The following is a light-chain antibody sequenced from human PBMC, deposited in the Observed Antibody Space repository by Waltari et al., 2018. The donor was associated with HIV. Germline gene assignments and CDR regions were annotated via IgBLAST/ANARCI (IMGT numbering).Light chain of an antibody. Sequence: DIQMTQSPFSLSASVGDRVTITCRASQDISVDLGWYQQKPGKAPKRLIYGASNLESVVPSRFSGSRSGTAFTLTINGLQPEDVATYYCLQQYTYPRTFGQGTKLDIK. V-gene: IGKV1-17*01. CDR1: QDISVD. J-gene: IGKJ2*01. CDR2: GAS. CDR3: LQQYTYPRT.